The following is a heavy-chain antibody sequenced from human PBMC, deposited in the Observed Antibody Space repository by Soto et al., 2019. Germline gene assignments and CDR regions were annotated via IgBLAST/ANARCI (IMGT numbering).Heavy chain of an antibody. J-gene: IGHJ4*02. CDR2: IIPILGIA. V-gene: IGHV1-69*04. Sequence: QVQLVQSGGEVKKPGASVKVSCKASGYTFNSYGISWVRQAPGQGLEWMGRIIPILGIANYAQKFQGRVTIPADKSTNTAYMELSSLRSEDTAVYYCARDSPAMVRGAFDYWGQGTLVTVSS. CDR3: ARDSPAMVRGAFDY. CDR1: GYTFNSYG. D-gene: IGHD3-10*01.